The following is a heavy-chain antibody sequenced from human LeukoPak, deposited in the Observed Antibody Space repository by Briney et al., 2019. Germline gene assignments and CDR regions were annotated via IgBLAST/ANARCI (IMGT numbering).Heavy chain of an antibody. Sequence: GASVKVPCKASGYTSTSYDINWVRQAPGQGLEWMGWISPYNGDTNTNYAQSLQGRVTMTTDTFTITAYMELRSLTSDDTAVYYCARVGEYCSGGSCYPRPDAFDIWGQGTMVTVSS. CDR2: ISPYNGDTNT. J-gene: IGHJ3*02. CDR3: ARVGEYCSGGSCYPRPDAFDI. CDR1: GYTSTSYD. V-gene: IGHV1-18*01. D-gene: IGHD2-15*01.